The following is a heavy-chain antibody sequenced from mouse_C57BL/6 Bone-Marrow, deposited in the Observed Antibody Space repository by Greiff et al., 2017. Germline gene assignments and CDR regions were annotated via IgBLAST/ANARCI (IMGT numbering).Heavy chain of an antibody. J-gene: IGHJ2*01. V-gene: IGHV1-50*01. Sequence: QVQLQQPGAELVKPGASVKLSCKASGYTFTSYWMQWVKQRPGQGLEWIGEIDPSDSYTNYNQKFKGKATLTVDTSSSTAYIQLSSLTSEDSEVFYCERRITAVGAWYFDYWGQGTTLTVSS. D-gene: IGHD1-1*01. CDR2: IDPSDSYT. CDR1: GYTFTSYW. CDR3: ERRITAVGAWYFDY.